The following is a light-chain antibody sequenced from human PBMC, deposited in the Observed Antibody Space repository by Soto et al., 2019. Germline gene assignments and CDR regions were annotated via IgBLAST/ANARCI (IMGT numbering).Light chain of an antibody. CDR3: QQYNNGPRT. CDR1: QSVSSN. CDR2: GAS. Sequence: EIVMTQSPATLSVSPGERATLSCRASQSVSSNLAWYQQKTGQAPRLLIYGASTRATGIPARFSGSGSGTEFTLTISSLQSEDFAVYYCQQYNNGPRTFGQGTKVDIK. J-gene: IGKJ1*01. V-gene: IGKV3-15*01.